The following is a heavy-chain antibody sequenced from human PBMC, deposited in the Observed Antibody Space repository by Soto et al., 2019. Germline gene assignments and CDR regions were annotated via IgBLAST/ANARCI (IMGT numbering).Heavy chain of an antibody. J-gene: IGHJ6*04. D-gene: IGHD6-19*01. CDR2: TSAYNGNT. Sequence: GGSVKVSCKGSGYTFTSYGISWVRQAPGQGREGMGWTSAYNGNTNYAQRLQGRVTMTTDTSTSTAYVELRRLRSDDTAGYYCAIDRGRAVACTNYYYDMDSTGGATTVTVAS. CDR1: GYTFTSYG. CDR3: AIDRGRAVACTNYYYDMDS. V-gene: IGHV1-18*01.